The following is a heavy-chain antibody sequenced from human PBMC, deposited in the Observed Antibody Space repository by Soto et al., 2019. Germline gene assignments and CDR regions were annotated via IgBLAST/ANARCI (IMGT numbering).Heavy chain of an antibody. Sequence: QVQLQESGPGLVKPSGTLSLTCAVSGGSISSSNWWSWVRQPPGKGLEWIGEIYHSGSTNYNPSLKSRGTISVDKSKHQFSLKLSSVTAADTAVYYCARVVGGYYYGMDVWGQGTTVTVSS. V-gene: IGHV4-4*02. CDR3: ARVVGGYYYGMDV. CDR1: GGSISSSNW. CDR2: IYHSGST. J-gene: IGHJ6*02. D-gene: IGHD2-2*01.